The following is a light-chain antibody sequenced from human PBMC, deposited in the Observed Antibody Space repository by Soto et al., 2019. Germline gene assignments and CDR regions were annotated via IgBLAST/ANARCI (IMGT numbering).Light chain of an antibody. Sequence: QSVLTQPPSVSGTPGQRVTISCSGSSSNIGSGTVNWYQQLPGTAPKLLIYTNNQWPSGVPDRFSGSKSGTSASLAISGLQSEDEADYYCASWDVSLNGLYVFGTGTKVTVL. V-gene: IGLV1-44*01. J-gene: IGLJ1*01. CDR3: ASWDVSLNGLYV. CDR1: SSNIGSGT. CDR2: TNN.